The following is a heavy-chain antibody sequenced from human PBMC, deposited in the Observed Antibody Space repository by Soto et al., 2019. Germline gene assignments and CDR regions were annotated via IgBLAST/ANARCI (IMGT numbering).Heavy chain of an antibody. CDR3: PRDGGGSSWTNSGMDV. CDR2: ISSSSSYI. D-gene: IGHD6-13*01. CDR1: GFTFSSYS. J-gene: IGHJ6*02. V-gene: IGHV3-21*01. Sequence: GGSLRLSCAASGFTFSSYSMNWVRQAPGKGLEWVSSISSSSSYIYYADSVKGRFTISRDNAKNSLYLQMNSLRAEDTAVYYCPRDGGGSSWTNSGMDVWGQGTTVTVSS.